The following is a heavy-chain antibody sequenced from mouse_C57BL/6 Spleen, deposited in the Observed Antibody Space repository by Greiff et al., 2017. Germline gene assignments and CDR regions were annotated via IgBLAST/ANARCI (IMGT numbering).Heavy chain of an antibody. CDR3: ARDYGSSSFAY. Sequence: VKLMESGPELVKPGASVKLSCKASGYTFTSYDINWVKQRPGQGLEWIGWIYPRDGSTKYNEKFKGKATLTVDTSSSTAYMELHSLTSEDSAVYFCARDYGSSSFAYWGQGTLVTVSA. J-gene: IGHJ3*01. V-gene: IGHV1-85*01. D-gene: IGHD1-1*01. CDR2: IYPRDGST. CDR1: GYTFTSYD.